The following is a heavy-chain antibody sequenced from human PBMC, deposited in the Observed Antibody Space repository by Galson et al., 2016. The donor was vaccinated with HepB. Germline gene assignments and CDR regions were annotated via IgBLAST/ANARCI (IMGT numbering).Heavy chain of an antibody. Sequence: SETLSLTCNVSGGSISSSSYYWGWIRQPPGKGLEWIANIYYTGNTYYNPSLKSRVTISVDTSKNQFSLRLTSVTAADTAVYHCARHIYSYVYVLDYWGQGILVTVSS. J-gene: IGHJ4*02. CDR3: ARHIYSYVYVLDY. CDR1: GGSISSSSYY. D-gene: IGHD5-18*01. V-gene: IGHV4-39*01. CDR2: IYYTGNT.